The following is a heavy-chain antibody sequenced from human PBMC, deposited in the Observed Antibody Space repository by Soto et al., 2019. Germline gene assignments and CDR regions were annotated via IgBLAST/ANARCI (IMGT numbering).Heavy chain of an antibody. D-gene: IGHD6-13*01. CDR3: AKDECSSSWYCWRAYYGMDV. Sequence: PGGSLRLSCAASGFTFSSYGMHWVRQAPGKGLEWVAVISYDGSNKYYADSVKGRFTISRDNSKNTLYLQMNSLRAEDTAVYYCAKDECSSSWYCWRAYYGMDVWGQGTTVTVSS. CDR2: ISYDGSNK. V-gene: IGHV3-30*18. CDR1: GFTFSSYG. J-gene: IGHJ6*02.